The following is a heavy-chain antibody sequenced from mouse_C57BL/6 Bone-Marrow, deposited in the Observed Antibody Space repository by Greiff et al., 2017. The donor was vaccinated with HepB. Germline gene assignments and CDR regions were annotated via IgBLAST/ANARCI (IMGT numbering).Heavy chain of an antibody. CDR2: IYPGGGYT. CDR1: GYTFTNYW. J-gene: IGHJ2*01. CDR3: ARLQLRLLGFDY. Sequence: VKLMESGAELVRPGTSVKMSCKASGYTFTNYWIGWAKQRPGHGLEWIGDIYPGGGYTNYNEKFKGKATLTADKSSSTAYMQFSSLTSEDSAIYYCARLQLRLLGFDYWGQGTTLTVSS. D-gene: IGHD3-2*02. V-gene: IGHV1-63*01.